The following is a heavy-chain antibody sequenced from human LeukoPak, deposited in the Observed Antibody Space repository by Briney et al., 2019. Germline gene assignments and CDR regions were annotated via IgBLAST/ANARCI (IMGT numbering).Heavy chain of an antibody. Sequence: PGGSLRPSCTASGITFSNYAMSWVRQAPGKGLEWVSAISDGGRTTYYADSVKGRFTISRDNSENTLYLQMNSLRAEDTAVYYCGPRKDSRSNAYDYWGQGTLVTVSA. J-gene: IGHJ4*02. D-gene: IGHD1-14*01. V-gene: IGHV3-23*01. CDR2: ISDGGRTT. CDR3: GPRKDSRSNAYDY. CDR1: GITFSNYA.